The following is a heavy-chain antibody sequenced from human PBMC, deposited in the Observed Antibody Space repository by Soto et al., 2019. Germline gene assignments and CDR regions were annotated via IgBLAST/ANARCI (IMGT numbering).Heavy chain of an antibody. CDR3: ARSGHNSGFFYYDY. J-gene: IGHJ4*02. Sequence: QITLKESGPTLVKVTQTVTLTCTFSGFSLTSTGAGVGWIRQPPGKALEGLALINWNDDKRYNPSLKSRLTITKDTSNNQVALTMTNMDPVDTATYYCARSGHNSGFFYYDYWGQGTLVTVSS. V-gene: IGHV2-5*01. CDR1: GFSLTSTGAG. CDR2: INWNDDK. D-gene: IGHD3-22*01.